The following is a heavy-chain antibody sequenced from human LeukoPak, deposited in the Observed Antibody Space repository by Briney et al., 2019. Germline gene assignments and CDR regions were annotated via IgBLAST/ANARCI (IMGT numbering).Heavy chain of an antibody. Sequence: ASVKVSCKASGYTFTSYGISWVRQAPGQGLEWMGWISAYNGNTNYAQKLQGRVTMTTDTSTSTAYMELRSLRSDDTAVYYCARDYRGYCSSTSCSPPNDYWGQGTLVTVSS. CDR1: GYTFTSYG. CDR3: ARDYRGYCSSTSCSPPNDY. J-gene: IGHJ4*02. V-gene: IGHV1-18*01. CDR2: ISAYNGNT. D-gene: IGHD2-2*01.